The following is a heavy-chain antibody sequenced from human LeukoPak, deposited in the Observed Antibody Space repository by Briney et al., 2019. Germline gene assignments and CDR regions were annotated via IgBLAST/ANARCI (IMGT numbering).Heavy chain of an antibody. J-gene: IGHJ6*02. D-gene: IGHD5-18*01. Sequence: AGGSLRLSCAASGFTFRSYNMNWVRQAPGKGLEWVSSISSSSSYIYYADSLKGRFTVSRDNAKNSLYLRMNSLRAEDTAVYYCARVGYSYGVRGSYFYGMDVWGRGTTVTVSS. CDR3: ARVGYSYGVRGSYFYGMDV. CDR1: GFTFRSYN. V-gene: IGHV3-21*01. CDR2: ISSSSSYI.